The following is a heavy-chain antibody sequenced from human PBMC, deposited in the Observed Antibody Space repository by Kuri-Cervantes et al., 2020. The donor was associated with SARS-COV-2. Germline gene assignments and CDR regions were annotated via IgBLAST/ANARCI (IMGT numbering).Heavy chain of an antibody. Sequence: GGSLRLSCIGSGFTFGDYAMRWFRQAPGKGLEWIGRIKSKADDETRDYAGPVKGRFTISRDDSTNTLYLQMNSLKIEDTAMYYCTTGSIRGQWLVPRRHDAFDFWGQGTMVTVSS. V-gene: IGHV3-15*01. D-gene: IGHD6-19*01. CDR2: IKSKADDETR. J-gene: IGHJ3*01. CDR1: GFTFGDYA. CDR3: TTGSIRGQWLVPRRHDAFDF.